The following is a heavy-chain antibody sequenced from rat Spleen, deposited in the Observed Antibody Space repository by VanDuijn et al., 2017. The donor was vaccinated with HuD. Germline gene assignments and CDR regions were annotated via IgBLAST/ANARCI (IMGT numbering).Heavy chain of an antibody. CDR1: GFTFSDYG. CDR3: TTDSSLVAY. J-gene: IGHJ3*01. CDR2: ISYDGSST. Sequence: EVHLVESGGGLVQPGRSMKLSCAASGFTFSDYGMVWVLQAPTKGLEWVASISYDGSSTYYRDSVKGRFTISRDNAKSTLYLQMDSLRSEDTATYYCTTDSSLVAYWGQGTLVTVSS. D-gene: IGHD1-2*01. V-gene: IGHV5-20*01.